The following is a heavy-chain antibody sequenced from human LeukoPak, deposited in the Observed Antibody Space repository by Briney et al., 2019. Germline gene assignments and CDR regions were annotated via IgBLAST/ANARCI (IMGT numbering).Heavy chain of an antibody. CDR2: ITGSGDTT. J-gene: IGHJ4*02. Sequence: PGGSLRLSCAASGFTFSSYEMNWVRQAPGKGLEWVSGITGSGDTTFYADSVKGRFTISRDNSKNTLYLQMHSLRAEDTAVYYCVKDYSTIAAAANPLFDYWGQGALVTVSS. CDR3: VKDYSTIAAAANPLFDY. D-gene: IGHD6-13*01. CDR1: GFTFSSYE. V-gene: IGHV3-23*01.